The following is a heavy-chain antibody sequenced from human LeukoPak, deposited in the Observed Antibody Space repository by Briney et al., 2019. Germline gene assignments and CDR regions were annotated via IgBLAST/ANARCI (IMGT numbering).Heavy chain of an antibody. CDR3: ARVEEQWMDEGLAFGGGYYYMDV. D-gene: IGHD6-19*01. V-gene: IGHV3-48*03. Sequence: GGSLRLSCAASGFTFSSYEMNWVRQAPGKGLEWVSYISSSGSTIYYADSVKGRFTISRDNAKNSLYLQMNSLRAEDTAVYYCARVEEQWMDEGLAFGGGYYYMDVWGKGTTVTVSS. J-gene: IGHJ6*03. CDR1: GFTFSSYE. CDR2: ISSSGSTI.